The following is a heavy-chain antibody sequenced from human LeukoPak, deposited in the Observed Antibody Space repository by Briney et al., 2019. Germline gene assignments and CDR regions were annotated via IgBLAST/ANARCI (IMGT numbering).Heavy chain of an antibody. CDR3: AKEGTPQVSTWYDL. V-gene: IGHV3-30*02. D-gene: IGHD3-10*01. J-gene: IGHJ5*02. CDR2: IWYDGSNK. Sequence: GGSLRLSCAASGFTFSSYGMHWVRQAPGKGLEWVAVIWYDGSNKYYADSVKGRFTISRDNSKNTLYLQMNILRTEDTAVYYCAKEGTPQVSTWYDLWGQGTQVIVSS. CDR1: GFTFSSYG.